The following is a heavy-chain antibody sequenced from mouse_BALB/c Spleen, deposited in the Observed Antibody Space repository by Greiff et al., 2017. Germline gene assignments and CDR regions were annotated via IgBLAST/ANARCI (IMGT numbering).Heavy chain of an antibody. J-gene: IGHJ2*01. CDR2: ISYSGST. Sequence: EVKLQESGPGLVKPSQSLSLTCTVTGYSITSDYAWNWIRQFPGNKLEWMGYISYSGSTSYNPSLKSRISITRDTSKNQFFLQLNSVTTEDTATYYCARIAYGNYVVYFDYWGQGTTLTVSS. D-gene: IGHD2-1*01. V-gene: IGHV3-2*02. CDR1: GYSITSDYA. CDR3: ARIAYGNYVVYFDY.